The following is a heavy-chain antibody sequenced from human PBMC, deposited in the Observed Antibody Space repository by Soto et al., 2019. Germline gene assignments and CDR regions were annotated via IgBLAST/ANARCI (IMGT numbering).Heavy chain of an antibody. V-gene: IGHV3-23*01. CDR2: ISGSGGST. Sequence: EVQLLESGGGLVQPGGSLRLSCAASGFTFSSYAMSWVRQAPGKGLEWVSAISGSGGSTYYADSVKGRFTISRDNSNHTLYLQMNSLRAEDTAVYYCATPRPSSGYYGAHGDAFDIWGQGTMVTVSS. D-gene: IGHD3-22*01. CDR3: ATPRPSSGYYGAHGDAFDI. CDR1: GFTFSSYA. J-gene: IGHJ3*02.